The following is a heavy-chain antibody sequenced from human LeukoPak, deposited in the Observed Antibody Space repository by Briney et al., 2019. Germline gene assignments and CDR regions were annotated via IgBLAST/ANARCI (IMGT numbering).Heavy chain of an antibody. CDR3: ARDPTLYSRDY. V-gene: IGHV3-20*04. CDR2: IKWNGDVI. CDR1: GFTFEDFD. J-gene: IGHJ4*02. Sequence: GGSPRLSCEGSGFTFEDFDMTWVRQAPGKGLEWVSTIKWNGDVIGYADSVKGRFIISRDNAKNSLFLQMNSLRADDTAFYYCARDPTLYSRDYWGQGTLVTVSS. D-gene: IGHD4-11*01.